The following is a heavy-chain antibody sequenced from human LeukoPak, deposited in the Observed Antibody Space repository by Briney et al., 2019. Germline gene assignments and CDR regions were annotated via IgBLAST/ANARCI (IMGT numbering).Heavy chain of an antibody. CDR3: AKDSRTYVNGGHTDY. CDR1: GFTFSSYG. D-gene: IGHD3-16*01. Sequence: GSLRLSCAASGFTFSSYGMSWVRQAPGKGLEWVSAISGSGGSTYYADSVKGRFTISRDNSKNTLYLQMNSLRAEDTAVYYCAKDSRTYVNGGHTDYWGQGTLVTVSS. J-gene: IGHJ4*02. CDR2: ISGSGGST. V-gene: IGHV3-23*01.